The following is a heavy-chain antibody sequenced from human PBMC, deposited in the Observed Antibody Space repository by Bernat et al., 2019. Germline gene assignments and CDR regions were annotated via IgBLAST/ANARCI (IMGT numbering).Heavy chain of an antibody. D-gene: IGHD1-1*01. CDR2: IGGGGANT. J-gene: IGHJ6*03. CDR3: AKSPDNAYYNMDV. V-gene: IGHV3-23*04. CDR1: GFTFSSYA. Sequence: EVQVVESGGGLVQPGGSLRLSCAASGFTFSSYAMSWVRQAPGKGLEWVSSIGGGGANTYYADSGKGRFTISRDNSKNILYLQMNSLRAEDTAVYYCAKSPDNAYYNMDVWGKGTTVTVSS.